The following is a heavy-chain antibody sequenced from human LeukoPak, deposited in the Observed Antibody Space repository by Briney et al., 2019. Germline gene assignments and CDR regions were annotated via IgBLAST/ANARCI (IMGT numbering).Heavy chain of an antibody. V-gene: IGHV4-30-2*01. CDR3: ARAPSGRGYFDY. Sequence: SQTLSLTCAVSGGSISSGGYSWSWIRQPPGKGLEWIGYIYHSGSTYYNPSLKSRVTISVDRSKNQFSLKLSSVTAADTAVYYCARAPSGRGYFDYWGQGTLVTVSS. D-gene: IGHD3-10*01. J-gene: IGHJ4*02. CDR2: IYHSGST. CDR1: GGSISSGGYS.